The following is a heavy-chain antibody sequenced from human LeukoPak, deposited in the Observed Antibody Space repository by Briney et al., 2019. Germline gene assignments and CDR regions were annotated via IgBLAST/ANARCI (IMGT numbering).Heavy chain of an antibody. CDR1: GGSISSYF. Sequence: PSETLSLTCTVSGGSISSYFWNWIRQPAGKGLEWIGKICGGGSTTYNPSPNYNPSLKSRVTMSVDTSNNEFSLSLTSVTAADTAVYYCARDLGWGCPVAYWGQGILVTVSS. D-gene: IGHD3-16*01. V-gene: IGHV4-4*07. CDR3: ARDLGWGCPVAY. CDR2: ICGGGSTTYNPSP. J-gene: IGHJ4*02.